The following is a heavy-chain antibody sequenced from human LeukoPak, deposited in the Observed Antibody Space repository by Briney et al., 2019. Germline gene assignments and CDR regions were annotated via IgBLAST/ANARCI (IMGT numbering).Heavy chain of an antibody. D-gene: IGHD2/OR15-2a*01. J-gene: IGHJ3*02. V-gene: IGHV4-59*12. CDR1: GGSISSYY. Sequence: PSETLSLTCTVSGGSISSYYWSWIRQPPGKGLEWIGYIYYSGSTNYNPSLKSRVSISFDTSKNHFSLELNSVTAADTAVYYCARYGLLRLSEINGFDIWGQGTMVTVSS. CDR3: ARYGLLRLSEINGFDI. CDR2: IYYSGST.